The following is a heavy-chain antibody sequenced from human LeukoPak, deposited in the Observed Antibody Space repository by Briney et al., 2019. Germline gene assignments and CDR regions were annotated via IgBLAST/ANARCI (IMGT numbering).Heavy chain of an antibody. Sequence: GSLRLSCAASGFTFTSYAMSWVRQAPGKGLEWIGSIYYSGSAYYNPSLRRRVTISVDTSKNQFSLKFSSVTAADTAIYYCARVFEMATIRKLYYFDHWGQGTLVTVSS. V-gene: IGHV4-39*01. D-gene: IGHD5-24*01. CDR2: IYYSGSA. CDR3: ARVFEMATIRKLYYFDH. CDR1: GFTFTSYA. J-gene: IGHJ4*02.